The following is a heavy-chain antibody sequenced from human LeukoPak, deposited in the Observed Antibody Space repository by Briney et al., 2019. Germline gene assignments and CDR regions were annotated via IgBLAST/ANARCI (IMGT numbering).Heavy chain of an antibody. CDR3: GGNDADYYDSSGYYRIDY. CDR1: GYTFTSYY. J-gene: IGHJ4*02. V-gene: IGHV1-46*01. D-gene: IGHD3-22*01. CDR2: INPNGGST. Sequence: ASVTVSCKASGYTFTSYYMHWVRQAPGQGLEWMGLINPNGGSTNYTQKFQGRVTMTRDTSTSTVYMELSSLRSEDTAVYYCGGNDADYYDSSGYYRIDYWGQGTLVTVSS.